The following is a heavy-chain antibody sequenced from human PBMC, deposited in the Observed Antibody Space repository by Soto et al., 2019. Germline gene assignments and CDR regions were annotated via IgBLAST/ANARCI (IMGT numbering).Heavy chain of an antibody. CDR2: ISNSVSTI. CDR1: GFTFSSYS. J-gene: IGHJ6*02. Sequence: GESLKISCAASGFTFSSYSMTWLLQAPGKGLEWGSYISNSVSTIYFADSVKRRFTISRDNAKNSLYLQMNSLRAEDTAVYYCARQKAWSGGWLSLYAHGMDVWGQGTTVTVSS. D-gene: IGHD3-22*01. V-gene: IGHV3-11*01. CDR3: ARQKAWSGGWLSLYAHGMDV.